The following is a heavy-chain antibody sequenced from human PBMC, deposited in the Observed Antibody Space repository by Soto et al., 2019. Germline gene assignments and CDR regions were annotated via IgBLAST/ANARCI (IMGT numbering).Heavy chain of an antibody. CDR1: GFTFINYA. D-gene: IGHD6-19*01. CDR3: AKDYGSSRYFFDY. Sequence: GGALRLSCAASGFTFINYAMSWVRKAPGEGLEWVSTISGNGANTHYADSVKGRLSISRDNSKNTLYIQMNSLRAEDTAVYYCAKDYGSSRYFFDYWGQGALVTVSS. J-gene: IGHJ4*02. CDR2: ISGNGANT. V-gene: IGHV3-23*01.